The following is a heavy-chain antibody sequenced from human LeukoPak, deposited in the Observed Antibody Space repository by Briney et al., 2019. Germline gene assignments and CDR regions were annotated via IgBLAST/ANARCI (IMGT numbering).Heavy chain of an antibody. Sequence: GGSLRLSCAASGFTFDDYAMHWVRQAPGKGLEWVSGISWNSGSIGYADSVKGRFTISRDNAKNSLYLQMNSLRAEDMALYYCAKLLFWSGHGPFDYWGQGTLVTVSS. V-gene: IGHV3-9*03. CDR3: AKLLFWSGHGPFDY. CDR1: GFTFDDYA. J-gene: IGHJ4*02. D-gene: IGHD3-3*01. CDR2: ISWNSGSI.